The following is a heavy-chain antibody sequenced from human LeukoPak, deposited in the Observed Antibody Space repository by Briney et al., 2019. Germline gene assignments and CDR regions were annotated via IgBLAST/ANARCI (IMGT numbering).Heavy chain of an antibody. Sequence: ASVKVSCKASGGTFSSYAISWVRQAPGQGPEWMGRIIPILGIANYAQKFQGRVTITADKSTSTAYMELSSLRSEDTAVYYCARGYCSSTSCYIGGGWFDPWGQGTLVTVSS. D-gene: IGHD2-2*02. CDR3: ARGYCSSTSCYIGGGWFDP. CDR2: IIPILGIA. V-gene: IGHV1-69*04. J-gene: IGHJ5*02. CDR1: GGTFSSYA.